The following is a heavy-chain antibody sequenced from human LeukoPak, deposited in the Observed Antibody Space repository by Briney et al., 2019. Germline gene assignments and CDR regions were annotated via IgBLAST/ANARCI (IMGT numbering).Heavy chain of an antibody. Sequence: GGSLRLSCAASGFTFDDYAMHWVRQAPGKGLEWVSGISWNSGSIGYADSVKGRFTISRDNAKNSLYLQMNSLRAEDTALYYCAAHCSGGSCYFGSAFDIWGQGTMVTVSS. D-gene: IGHD2-15*01. J-gene: IGHJ3*02. CDR2: ISWNSGSI. V-gene: IGHV3-9*01. CDR3: AAHCSGGSCYFGSAFDI. CDR1: GFTFDDYA.